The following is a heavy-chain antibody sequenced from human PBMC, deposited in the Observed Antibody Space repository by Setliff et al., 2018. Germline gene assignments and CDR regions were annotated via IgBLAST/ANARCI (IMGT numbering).Heavy chain of an antibody. J-gene: IGHJ3*02. CDR1: GYSFANSW. D-gene: IGHD6-25*01. CDR2: IYAGDSDT. Sequence: PGESLKISCKGSGYSFANSWIAWVRQMPGKGLEWMGVIYAGDSDTRYSPSFQGQVTISADKSISTASLQWRSLKASDTAMYYCARLGAPASHDAFDIWGQGTMVTVSS. CDR3: ARLGAPASHDAFDI. V-gene: IGHV5-51*01.